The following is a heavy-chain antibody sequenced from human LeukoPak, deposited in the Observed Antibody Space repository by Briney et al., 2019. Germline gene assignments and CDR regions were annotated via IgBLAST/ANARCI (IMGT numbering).Heavy chain of an antibody. CDR2: ISAYNGNT. Sequence: GASVKVSCKASGYTFTSYGISWVRQAPGQGLEWMGWISAYNGNTNYAQKLQGRVTMTKDTSTSTAYMELRSMRSDDTAVYYCARSQVGGSYRLTGDWGQGTLVTVSS. CDR1: GYTFTSYG. J-gene: IGHJ4*02. V-gene: IGHV1-18*01. CDR3: ARSQVGGSYRLTGD. D-gene: IGHD1-26*01.